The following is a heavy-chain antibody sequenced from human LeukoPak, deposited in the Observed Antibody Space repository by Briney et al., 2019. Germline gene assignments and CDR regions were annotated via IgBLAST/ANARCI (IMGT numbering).Heavy chain of an antibody. CDR2: ISSSGSSI. J-gene: IGHJ4*02. D-gene: IGHD3-3*01. CDR3: ARLRTVGYYFDY. CDR1: GFTFSDYY. Sequence: GSLRLSCAASGFTFSDYYMSWIRQAPGKGLEWVSYISSSGSSIYYADSVKGRFTISRDNAKNSLYLQMNSLRAEDTAVYYCARLRTVGYYFDYWGQGTLVTVSS. V-gene: IGHV3-11*04.